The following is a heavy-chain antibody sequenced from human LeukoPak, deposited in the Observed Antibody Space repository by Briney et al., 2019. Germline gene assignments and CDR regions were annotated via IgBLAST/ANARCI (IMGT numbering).Heavy chain of an antibody. J-gene: IGHJ4*02. V-gene: IGHV3-7*05. Sequence: GGSLRLSCAASGFTFSSYWMSWVRQAPGKGLEWVANIKQDGSEKYYVDSVKGRFTISRDNSKNTLYLQMNSLRAEDTALYYCAKGTSCGGDCFPLFDYWGQGTLVTVSS. CDR3: AKGTSCGGDCFPLFDY. D-gene: IGHD2-21*02. CDR2: IKQDGSEK. CDR1: GFTFSSYW.